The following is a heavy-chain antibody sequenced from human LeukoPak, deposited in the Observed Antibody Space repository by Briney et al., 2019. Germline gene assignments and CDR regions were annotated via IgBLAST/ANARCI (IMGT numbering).Heavy chain of an antibody. V-gene: IGHV4-34*01. Sequence: SETLSLTCAVYGGSFSGYYWSWIRQPPGKGLEWIGEINHSGSTNYNPSLKSRVTISVDTSKNQFSLKLSSATAADTAVYYCARGDFWSGYYPWDYWGQGTLVTVSS. J-gene: IGHJ4*02. CDR3: ARGDFWSGYYPWDY. D-gene: IGHD3-3*01. CDR1: GGSFSGYY. CDR2: INHSGST.